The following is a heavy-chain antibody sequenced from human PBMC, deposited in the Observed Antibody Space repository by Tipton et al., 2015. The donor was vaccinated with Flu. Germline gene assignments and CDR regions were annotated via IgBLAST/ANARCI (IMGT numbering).Heavy chain of an antibody. V-gene: IGHV4-4*02. CDR2: ISHSGST. J-gene: IGHJ6*02. D-gene: IGHD6-13*01. CDR1: GGSISSSNW. Sequence: GLVKPSGTLSLTCAVSGGSISSSNWWSWVRHPPGKGLEWIGEISHSGSTNYNPSLKSRVTISVDKSKNQFSLKLSSVTAADTAVYYCARCDLTSSSWYPYGMDVWGQGTTVPVSS. CDR3: ARCDLTSSSWYPYGMDV.